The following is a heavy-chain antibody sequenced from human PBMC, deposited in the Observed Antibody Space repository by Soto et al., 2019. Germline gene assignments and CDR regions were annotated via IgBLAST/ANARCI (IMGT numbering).Heavy chain of an antibody. Sequence: PGGSLRLSCSSSGFAFTRYSMNWVRQAPGKGLEWVSSISSTTNYIYYGDSMKGRFTISRDNAKNSLYLEMNSLRAEDTAVYYCARESEDLTSNFDYWGQGTLVTVSS. CDR3: ARESEDLTSNFDY. V-gene: IGHV3-21*06. J-gene: IGHJ4*02. CDR1: GFAFTRYS. CDR2: ISSTTNYI.